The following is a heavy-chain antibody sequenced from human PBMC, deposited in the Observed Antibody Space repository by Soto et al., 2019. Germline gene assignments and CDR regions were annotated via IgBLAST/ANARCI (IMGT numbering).Heavy chain of an antibody. V-gene: IGHV1-18*01. CDR3: ARVRDFWSGHPFDY. CDR1: GYTFTSYG. CDR2: ISAHNGNT. J-gene: IGHJ4*02. Sequence: ASVKVTCKDSGYTFTSYGISWARQAPGQGLEWMGWISAHNGNTNYAQKLQGRVTVTTDTSTSTAYMELRSLRSDDTAVYYCARVRDFWSGHPFDYWGQGTLVTVSS. D-gene: IGHD3-3*01.